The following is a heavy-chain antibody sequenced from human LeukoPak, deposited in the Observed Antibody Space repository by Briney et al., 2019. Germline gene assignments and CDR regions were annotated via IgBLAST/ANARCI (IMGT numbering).Heavy chain of an antibody. J-gene: IGHJ4*02. D-gene: IGHD3-22*01. CDR1: GFSASSNY. CDR2: IYSGGST. Sequence: PGGSLRLSCAAAGFSASSNYMSWVRQAPGKGLEWVSVIYSGGSTYCADSVKGRFTISRDNSKNTLYLQMNSLRAEDTAVYYCARDNRYYYDSSGSYGEWGQGTLVTVSS. CDR3: ARDNRYYYDSSGSYGE. V-gene: IGHV3-53*01.